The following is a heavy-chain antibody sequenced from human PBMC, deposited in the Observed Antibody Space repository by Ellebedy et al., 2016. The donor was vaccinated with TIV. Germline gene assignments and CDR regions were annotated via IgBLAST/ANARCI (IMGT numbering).Heavy chain of an antibody. CDR3: ARDGSYGDYLSPTHAFTG. D-gene: IGHD4-17*01. Sequence: GESLKISCAASGFSFRSYWMSWVRQAPGKGLEWVANINQDGIEKYYVDSVKGRFTISRDNAKNSLYLQMNSLRAEDTAVYHCARDGSYGDYLSPTHAFTGWGQGTMITVSS. CDR1: GFSFRSYW. CDR2: INQDGIEK. J-gene: IGHJ3*01. V-gene: IGHV3-7*01.